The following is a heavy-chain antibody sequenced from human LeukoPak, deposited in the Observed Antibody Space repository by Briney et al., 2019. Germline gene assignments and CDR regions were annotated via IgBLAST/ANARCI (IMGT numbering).Heavy chain of an antibody. V-gene: IGHV3-53*05. D-gene: IGHD6-19*01. J-gene: IGHJ6*02. CDR3: ARARGGSYYYYGMDV. Sequence: PGGSLRLSCAASGFTVSSNYMSWVRQAPGKGLEWVSVIYSGGSTYSADSVKGRFTISRDNSKNTLYLQMNSLRAEDTAVYYCARARGGSYYYYGMDVWGQGTTVTVSS. CDR1: GFTVSSNY. CDR2: IYSGGST.